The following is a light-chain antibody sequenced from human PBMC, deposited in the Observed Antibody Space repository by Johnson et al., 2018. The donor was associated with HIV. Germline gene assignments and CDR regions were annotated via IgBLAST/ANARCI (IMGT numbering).Light chain of an antibody. CDR1: SSNIGNNY. V-gene: IGLV1-51*02. CDR3: GTWDSSLSVRYV. J-gene: IGLJ1*01. Sequence: QSVLTQPPSVSAAPGQKVTISCSGSSSNIGNNYVSWYQQLPGTAPKLLIYENNKRPSGIPDRFSGSKSGTSATLGITGLQTGDEADYYCGTWDSSLSVRYVVGTGTKVTVL. CDR2: ENN.